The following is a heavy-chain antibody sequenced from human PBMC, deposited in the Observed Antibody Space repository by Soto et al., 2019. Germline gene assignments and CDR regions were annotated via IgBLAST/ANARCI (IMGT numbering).Heavy chain of an antibody. CDR3: ASRRITFFGVVAHAHDALDI. J-gene: IGHJ3*02. CDR2: IYSGGST. CDR1: GFTVSSNY. D-gene: IGHD3-3*01. Sequence: PGGSLRLSCAASGFTVSSNYMSWVRQAPGKGLEWVSVIYSGGSTYYADSVKGRFTISRDNSKNTLYLQMNSLRAEDTAVYYCASRRITFFGVVAHAHDALDISAQGTMVTVSS. V-gene: IGHV3-66*01.